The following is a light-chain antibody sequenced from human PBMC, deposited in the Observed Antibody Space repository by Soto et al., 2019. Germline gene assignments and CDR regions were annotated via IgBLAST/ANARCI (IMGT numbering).Light chain of an antibody. CDR1: QTISSY. V-gene: IGKV1-39*01. Sequence: DIQMTQSPSSLSASVGDRVTITCRASQTISSYLNWYQQKPGKAPKLLIYAASSLQSGVPSRFSGSGSGIDFTLNISSLQPEDFAIYYCQQSYNTPQYTFGQGTELEIK. CDR2: AAS. J-gene: IGKJ2*01. CDR3: QQSYNTPQYT.